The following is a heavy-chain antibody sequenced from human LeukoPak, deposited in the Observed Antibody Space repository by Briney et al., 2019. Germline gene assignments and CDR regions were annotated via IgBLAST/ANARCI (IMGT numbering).Heavy chain of an antibody. CDR3: AKGRVRQFDPFDY. D-gene: IGHD1-1*01. Sequence: PGGTLRLSCAASGFTFSSYGMSWVRQAPGKWLEWVSFMSGSGDSTYYADSVKGRFTISRDNSKNTLYLQMNSLRADDTAVYYCAKGRVRQFDPFDYWGQGTLVTVSS. V-gene: IGHV3-23*01. CDR1: GFTFSSYG. CDR2: MSGSGDST. J-gene: IGHJ4*02.